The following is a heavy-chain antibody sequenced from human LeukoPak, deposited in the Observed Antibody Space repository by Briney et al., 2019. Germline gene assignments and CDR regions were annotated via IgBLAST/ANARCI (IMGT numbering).Heavy chain of an antibody. CDR3: ARVVLQMTAIGGGAFEI. V-gene: IGHV3-30-3*01. Sequence: GWSLRLSCAASGFTFSSYAMHWVRQAPGKGLEWVAVISYDGSNKYYTDSVKGRFTISRDHSQNTVSLQMNSLRAEDTAVYYCARVVLQMTAIGGGAFEIWGQGTMVTVSS. CDR1: GFTFSSYA. J-gene: IGHJ3*02. D-gene: IGHD5-24*01. CDR2: ISYDGSNK.